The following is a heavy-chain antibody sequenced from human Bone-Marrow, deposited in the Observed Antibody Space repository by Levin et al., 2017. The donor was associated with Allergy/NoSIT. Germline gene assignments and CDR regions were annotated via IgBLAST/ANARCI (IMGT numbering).Heavy chain of an antibody. Sequence: QPGESLKISCAASGFTFSSYAMHWVRQAPGKGLEWVAVISYDGSNKYYADSVKGRFTISRDNSKNTLYLQMNSLRAEDTAVYYCARVIYSNYVGIDYWGQGTLVTVSS. J-gene: IGHJ4*02. CDR3: ARVIYSNYVGIDY. CDR2: ISYDGSNK. D-gene: IGHD4-11*01. V-gene: IGHV3-30-3*01. CDR1: GFTFSSYA.